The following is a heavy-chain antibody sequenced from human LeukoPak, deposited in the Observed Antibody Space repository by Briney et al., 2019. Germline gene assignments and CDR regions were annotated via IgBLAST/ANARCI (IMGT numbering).Heavy chain of an antibody. J-gene: IGHJ3*01. CDR3: ARDTDDAFDF. CDR1: GYTFTGYY. V-gene: IGHV1-2*02. Sequence: GASVKVSCKASGYTFTGYYIHWVRQAPGQGLEWMGWIYPYSGDTNYAQNFQGRVTMTRDTSTSTVYMELSSLRSEDTAVYYCARDTDDAFDFWGQGTMVTVSS. CDR2: IYPYSGDT. D-gene: IGHD4-11*01.